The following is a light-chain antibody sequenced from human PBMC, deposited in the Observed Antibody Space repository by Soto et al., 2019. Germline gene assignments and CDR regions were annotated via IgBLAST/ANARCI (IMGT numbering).Light chain of an antibody. CDR3: EKYSSVPV. CDR2: AAS. V-gene: IGKV1-27*01. CDR1: QDIRNF. Sequence: DIQMTQSPTSLSASVGDRVTITCRASQDIRNFVAWYQQKPGKAPKLLIYAASTLQSGVPFRFSGSAPGTDFTLTISSLQHEAGATYSCEKYSSVPVFGPGTKVEIK. J-gene: IGKJ3*01.